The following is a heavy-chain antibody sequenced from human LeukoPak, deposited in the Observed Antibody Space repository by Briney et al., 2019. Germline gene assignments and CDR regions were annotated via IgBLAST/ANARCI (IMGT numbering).Heavy chain of an antibody. J-gene: IGHJ4*02. CDR3: AKGSRVVPAAYCDY. V-gene: IGHV3-21*01. Sequence: GGSLRLSCAASGFAFRSYSMNWVRQAPGKGLEWVSAIDPSSTYIYYADSVKGRFTISRDNAENSLYLQMNSLRVEDTAVYYCAKGSRVVPAAYCDYWGQGTLVTVSS. D-gene: IGHD2-2*01. CDR2: IDPSSTYI. CDR1: GFAFRSYS.